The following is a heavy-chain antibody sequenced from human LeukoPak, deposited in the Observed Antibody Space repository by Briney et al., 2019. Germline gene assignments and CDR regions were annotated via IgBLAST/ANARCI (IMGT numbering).Heavy chain of an antibody. CDR2: INPSGGST. Sequence: ASVKVSCMASGYTFTSYYMQWVRQAPGQGREWMGIINPSGGSTSYAQKFQGRVTMTRDTSTSTVYMELSSLRSEDTAVYYCARTGGNSGSELPGPWKFDYWGQGTLVTVSS. V-gene: IGHV1-46*01. D-gene: IGHD3-10*01. CDR3: ARTGGNSGSELPGPWKFDY. J-gene: IGHJ4*02. CDR1: GYTFTSYY.